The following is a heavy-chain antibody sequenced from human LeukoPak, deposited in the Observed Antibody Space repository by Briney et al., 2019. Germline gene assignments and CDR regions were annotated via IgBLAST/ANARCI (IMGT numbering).Heavy chain of an antibody. CDR3: ARGPTVTTFDY. D-gene: IGHD4-17*01. Sequence: ASVKVSCKASGYTFTDYYMHWVRQAPGQGLEWMGWINPNGGGTNYAQDFQGRVTMTRDSSISTAYMDLGRLTSDDTAVYYCARGPTVTTFDYWGQGTLVTVSS. CDR2: INPNGGGT. V-gene: IGHV1-2*02. J-gene: IGHJ4*02. CDR1: GYTFTDYY.